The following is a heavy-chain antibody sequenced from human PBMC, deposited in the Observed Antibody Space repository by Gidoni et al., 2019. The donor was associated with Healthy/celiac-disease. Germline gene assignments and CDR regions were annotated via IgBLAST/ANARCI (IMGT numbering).Heavy chain of an antibody. CDR3: AREYYYGSGSYSNNWFDP. D-gene: IGHD3-10*01. V-gene: IGHV4-39*01. CDR1: GGSIRSSSYS. J-gene: IGHJ5*02. CDR2: IYYSGST. Sequence: QLQLQESGPGLVKPSETLSLTCTVSGGSIRSSSYSWGWIRQPPGKGLEWIGRIYYSGSTYYNPSLKSRVTISVDTSKNQFSLKLSSVTAADTAVYYCAREYYYGSGSYSNNWFDPWGQGTLVTVSS.